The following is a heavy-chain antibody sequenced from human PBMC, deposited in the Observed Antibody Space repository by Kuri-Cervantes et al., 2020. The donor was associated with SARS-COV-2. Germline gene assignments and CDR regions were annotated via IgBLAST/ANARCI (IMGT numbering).Heavy chain of an antibody. D-gene: IGHD6-6*01. CDR1: GFTFSTNW. CDR3: ARGSSSSGGMGST. V-gene: IGHV3-7*01. CDR2: VKQDGSEN. J-gene: IGHJ4*02. Sequence: GGSLRLSCAVSGFTFSTNWMTWVRQAPGKRLEWVTSVKQDGSENYYVDSVKGRFTISRDNAKNSLYLQMNSLRAEDTAVYYCARGSSSSGGMGSTWGQGNLVTVSS.